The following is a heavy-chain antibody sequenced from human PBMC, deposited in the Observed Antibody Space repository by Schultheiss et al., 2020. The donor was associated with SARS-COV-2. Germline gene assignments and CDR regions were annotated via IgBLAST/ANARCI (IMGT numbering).Heavy chain of an antibody. CDR3: ARDVVEITYYDILTGERGSWWFDP. Sequence: GGSLRLSCAASGFTFSDYYMSWIRQAPGKGLEWVANIKQDGSEKYYVDSVKGRFTISRDNAKNTLYLQMNSLRAEDTAVYYCARDVVEITYYDILTGERGSWWFDPWGQGTLVTVSS. D-gene: IGHD3-9*01. V-gene: IGHV3-7*01. CDR1: GFTFSDYY. CDR2: IKQDGSEK. J-gene: IGHJ5*02.